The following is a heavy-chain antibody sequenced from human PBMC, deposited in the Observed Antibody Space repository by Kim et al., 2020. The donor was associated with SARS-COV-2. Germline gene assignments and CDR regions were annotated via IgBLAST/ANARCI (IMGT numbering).Heavy chain of an antibody. CDR3: AKVSTSSSDH. J-gene: IGHJ5*02. D-gene: IGHD2-2*01. CDR2: IGASGDTT. Sequence: GGSLRLSCAASGFIFSTYAMSWVRQAPGKGLEWVSSIGASGDTTYYADSVKGRFTISRDNSKNTLYLQMNSLRVEDTAIYYCAKVSTSSSDHWGQGTLVTVSS. V-gene: IGHV3-23*01. CDR1: GFIFSTYA.